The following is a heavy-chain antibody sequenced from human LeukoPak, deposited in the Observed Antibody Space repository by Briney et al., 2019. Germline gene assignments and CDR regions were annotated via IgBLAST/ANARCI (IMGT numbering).Heavy chain of an antibody. CDR1: GFTFDDYA. CDR2: ISWNSGNI. D-gene: IGHD6-6*01. CDR3: AKDHSYSISQHYFDY. Sequence: GRSLRLSCAASGFTFDDYAMHWVRQAPGKGLEWVSGISWNSGNIDYADSVKGRFTISRDNAKNSLYLQMNSLRAKDTALYYCAKDHSYSISQHYFDYWGQGTLVTVSS. J-gene: IGHJ4*02. V-gene: IGHV3-9*01.